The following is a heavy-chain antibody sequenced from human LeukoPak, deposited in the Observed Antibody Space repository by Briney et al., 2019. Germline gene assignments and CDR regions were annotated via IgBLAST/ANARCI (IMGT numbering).Heavy chain of an antibody. CDR2: IYYSGST. Sequence: SETLSLTCTVSGGSISTYYWSWIRQPPGKGLVWIGYIYYSGSTNYNPSLKSRVTISVDTSKNQFSLKLSSVTAADTAVYYCARDRSEFDYWGQGTLVTVSS. CDR3: ARDRSEFDY. J-gene: IGHJ4*02. V-gene: IGHV4-59*01. CDR1: GGSISTYY.